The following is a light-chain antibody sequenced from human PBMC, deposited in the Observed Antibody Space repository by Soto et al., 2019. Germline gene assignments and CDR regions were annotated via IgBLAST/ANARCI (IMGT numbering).Light chain of an antibody. J-gene: IGKJ3*01. CDR2: AAS. CDR3: QQYGSSLFT. CDR1: QSVSSSY. Sequence: EIVLTQSPGTLSLSPGERATLSCRASQSVSSSYLAWYQQKPGQAPRLLVYAASSRATGIPDRFSGSVSGTDFTLTISRLEPEDFAVYYCQQYGSSLFTFGPGTKVDIK. V-gene: IGKV3-20*01.